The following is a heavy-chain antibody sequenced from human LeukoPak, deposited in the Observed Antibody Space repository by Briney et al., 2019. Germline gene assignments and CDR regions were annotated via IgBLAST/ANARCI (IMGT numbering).Heavy chain of an antibody. J-gene: IGHJ3*01. V-gene: IGHV4-39*01. Sequence: SETLSLTCTVPGGPISTSAYYWVWVRQSPGKGLEWIGSIYNDGDTYYNPSFESRVTIAIETSKNQFSLRLTSVTAADTAVYYCTSRGFRLPLDAFDVWGQGTRVAVSS. CDR1: GGPISTSAYY. CDR2: IYNDGDT. CDR3: TSRGFRLPLDAFDV.